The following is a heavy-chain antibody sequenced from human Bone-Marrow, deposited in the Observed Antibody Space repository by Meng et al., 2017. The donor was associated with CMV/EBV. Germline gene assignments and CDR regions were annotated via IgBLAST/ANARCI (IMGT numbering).Heavy chain of an antibody. CDR2: IYYSGAA. CDR3: AREKGGSYYVDY. Sequence: TVSGDSITTGGVYGTWIRQHPGEGLEWIGYIYYSGAAYYNPCLKSRLSISVDTSSNQFSLNFYSVTAADTAVYYCAREKGGSYYVDYWGLGTLVTVSS. V-gene: IGHV4-31*02. J-gene: IGHJ4*02. D-gene: IGHD1-26*01. CDR1: GDSITTGGVY.